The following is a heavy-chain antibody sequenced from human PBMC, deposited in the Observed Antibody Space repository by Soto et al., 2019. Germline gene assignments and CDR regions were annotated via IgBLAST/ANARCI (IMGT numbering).Heavy chain of an antibody. CDR3: ARTSGYFDY. V-gene: IGHV4-59*01. CDR1: GGSISNYY. CDR2: IHYSGTT. J-gene: IGHJ4*02. D-gene: IGHD3-22*01. Sequence: PAETLSLTCTVSGGSISNYYWSWIRQPPVKVLEWIGYIHYSGTTNYNPSLKSRVTISVDTSKNQFSLKLSSVTAADTAVYYCARTSGYFDYWGQGTLVTVSS.